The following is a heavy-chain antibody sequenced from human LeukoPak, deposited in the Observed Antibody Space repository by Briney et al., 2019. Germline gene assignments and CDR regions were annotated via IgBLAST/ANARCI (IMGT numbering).Heavy chain of an antibody. J-gene: IGHJ6*02. Sequence: PSETLSLTCTVSGGSISSYYWSWIRQPAGKGLEWIGRIYTSGSTNYNPSLKSRDTMSVDTSKNQFSLKLSSVTAADTAVYYCARVSSGWTISGYYYGMDVWGQGTTVTVSS. D-gene: IGHD6-19*01. CDR3: ARVSSGWTISGYYYGMDV. CDR2: IYTSGST. V-gene: IGHV4-4*07. CDR1: GGSISSYY.